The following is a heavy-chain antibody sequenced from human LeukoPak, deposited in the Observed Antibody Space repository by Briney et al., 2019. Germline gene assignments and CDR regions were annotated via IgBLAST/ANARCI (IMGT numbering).Heavy chain of an antibody. D-gene: IGHD3/OR15-3a*01. CDR2: VSRDGGTK. J-gene: IGHJ5*02. Sequence: GTSLRLSCSASGFTFRNYGIHWVRRAPGKGLEWVIVVSRDGGTKYYSDSVKGRFTISRDNSENTLYLQMNSLRPEDTAVYYCVREGLGPSFSAWFDPWGHGTLVTVSS. CDR3: VREGLGPSFSAWFDP. CDR1: GFTFRNYG. V-gene: IGHV3-30*03.